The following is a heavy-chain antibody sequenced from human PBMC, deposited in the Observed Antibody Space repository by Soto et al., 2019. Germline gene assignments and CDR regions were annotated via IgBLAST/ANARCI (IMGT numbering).Heavy chain of an antibody. J-gene: IGHJ4*02. V-gene: IGHV3-7*02. CDR2: IKQDGTEK. CDR1: GFTFSSYW. CDR3: AGGTGWFIVD. D-gene: IGHD6-19*01. Sequence: EVQLVESGGGLVQPGGSLRLSFAASGFTFSSYWMNWVRQAPGKGLEWVANIKQDGTEKHYVDSVKDRSTISRDNAKSSLHLQLNSLRADDTAVYYCAGGTGWFIVDWGQGTLVTVSS.